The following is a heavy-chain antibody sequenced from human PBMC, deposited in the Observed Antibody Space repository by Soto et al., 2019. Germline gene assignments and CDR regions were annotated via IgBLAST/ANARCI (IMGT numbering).Heavy chain of an antibody. CDR3: ARSDYYEDTGTFEY. CDR1: GYSFSDFG. D-gene: IGHD4-17*01. CDR2: IGGKNGNT. V-gene: IGHV1-18*04. J-gene: IGHJ4*02. Sequence: ASVKVSCKASGYSFSDFGITWVRQAPGQGLEWMGWIGGKNGNTNYAQKVQGRVTLTADTSTSTAYMEMRALTSDDTATYYCARSDYYEDTGTFEYWGQGTPVTVSS.